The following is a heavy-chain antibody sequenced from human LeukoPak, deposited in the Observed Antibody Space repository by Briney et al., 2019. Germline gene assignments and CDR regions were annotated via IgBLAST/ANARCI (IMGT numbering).Heavy chain of an antibody. CDR3: AKQFQIEVNYFDY. J-gene: IGHJ4*02. V-gene: IGHV3-30*18. CDR1: GFTFSRYG. CDR2: ISYDGGIK. Sequence: GRSLRLSCAASGFTFSRYGIHWVRQAPGKGLEWVAVISYDGGIKYYADSVKGRFTIARDNSKNTLYLEMNSLGAEDTAVYYCAKQFQIEVNYFDYWGQGTPVTVSS. D-gene: IGHD3-22*01.